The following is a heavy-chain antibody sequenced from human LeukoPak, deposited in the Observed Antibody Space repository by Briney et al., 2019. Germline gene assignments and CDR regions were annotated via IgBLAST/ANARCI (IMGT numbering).Heavy chain of an antibody. CDR1: GASISTSSYY. Sequence: PSETLSLTCSVFGASISTSSYYWGWVRQPPGKGLEWIGSIFYSGNTYYDPSLRSRVTMSVATSNNQFSLKLISVTAADTAVYYCAREMVGMTSYYYYYMDVWGKGTTVTVSS. J-gene: IGHJ6*03. D-gene: IGHD3-10*01. CDR3: AREMVGMTSYYYYYMDV. V-gene: IGHV4-39*07. CDR2: IFYSGNT.